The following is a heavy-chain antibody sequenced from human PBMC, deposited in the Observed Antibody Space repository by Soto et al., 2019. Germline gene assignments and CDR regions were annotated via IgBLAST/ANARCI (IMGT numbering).Heavy chain of an antibody. J-gene: IGHJ5*02. CDR3: ARVVGTYYYGSGSYFYNWFDP. D-gene: IGHD3-10*01. Sequence: EVQLVESGGGLVQPGGSLRLSCAASGFTFSSYWMSWVRQAPGKGLEWVANIKQDGSEKYYVDSVKGRFTISRDNAKNLLYLQMTSLRAEDTAVYYCARVVGTYYYGSGSYFYNWFDPWGQGTLVTVSS. CDR1: GFTFSSYW. CDR2: IKQDGSEK. V-gene: IGHV3-7*05.